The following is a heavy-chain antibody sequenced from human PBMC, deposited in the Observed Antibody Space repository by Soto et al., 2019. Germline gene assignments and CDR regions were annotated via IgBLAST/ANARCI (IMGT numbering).Heavy chain of an antibody. V-gene: IGHV3-23*01. CDR1: GFTFSSYA. Sequence: EVQLLESGGGLVQPGGSLRLSCAASGFTFSSYAMSWVRQAPGKGLEWVSAISGSGGSTYYADSVKGRFTISRDNSKNTLFLPKNSLRAEDKAGYYCSNSAAAAISWFGPWGQGTLVTVSS. D-gene: IGHD2-2*01. J-gene: IGHJ5*02. CDR3: SNSAAAAISWFGP. CDR2: ISGSGGST.